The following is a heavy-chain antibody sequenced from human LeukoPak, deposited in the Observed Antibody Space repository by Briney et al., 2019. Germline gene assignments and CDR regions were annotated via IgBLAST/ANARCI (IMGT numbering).Heavy chain of an antibody. CDR1: GGTFSRYA. J-gene: IGHJ4*02. D-gene: IGHD6-19*01. V-gene: IGHV1-69*13. Sequence: ASVKVSCKASGGTFSRYAISWVRQAPGQGLEWMGGIIPIFGTANYAQKFQGRVTITADESTSTAYMELSSLRSEDTAVYYCARAGSSGWPIPDYWGQGTLVTVSS. CDR2: IIPIFGTA. CDR3: ARAGSSGWPIPDY.